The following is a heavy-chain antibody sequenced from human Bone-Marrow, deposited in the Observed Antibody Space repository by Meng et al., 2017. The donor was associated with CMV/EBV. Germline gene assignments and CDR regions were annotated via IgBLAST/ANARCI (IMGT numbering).Heavy chain of an antibody. D-gene: IGHD3-9*01. Sequence: GGFRRLSFAPSGFLVSSNCVSWFRQAPGQGLEWVSALYSGGSSYYTDCVKGRFTISRDNSKNTLCLQMSSLRADDTAVYYCATSFDWSRRGGMDVCGQGTTVTVSS. V-gene: IGHV3-53*01. CDR1: GFLVSSNC. CDR2: LYSGGSS. J-gene: IGHJ6*02. CDR3: ATSFDWSRRGGMDV.